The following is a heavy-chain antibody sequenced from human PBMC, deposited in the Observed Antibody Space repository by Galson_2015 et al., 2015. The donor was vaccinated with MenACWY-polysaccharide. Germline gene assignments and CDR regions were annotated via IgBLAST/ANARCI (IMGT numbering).Heavy chain of an antibody. Sequence: SLRLSCAASGFTFSSYGMHWVRQAPGKGLEWVAVIWYDGSNKCYADSVKGRFTISRDNSKNTLYLQMNSLRAEDTAVYYCARVDTLRAAAENYYYYGMDVWGQGTTVTVSS. D-gene: IGHD2-2*01. CDR1: GFTFSSYG. CDR3: ARVDTLRAAAENYYYYGMDV. J-gene: IGHJ6*02. V-gene: IGHV3-33*01. CDR2: IWYDGSNK.